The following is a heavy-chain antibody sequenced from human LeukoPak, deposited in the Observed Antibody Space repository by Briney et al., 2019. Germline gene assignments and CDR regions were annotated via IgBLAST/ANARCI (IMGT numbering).Heavy chain of an antibody. CDR2: MYFSGST. Sequence: KPSETLSLTCSVSGGSISSTSYYWGWIRQPPGKGLEWIGTMYFSGSTYYNPSLKGRLTMSGDTSKNQFSLKLTSVTAADTAVYYCARDHAAYYYGMDVWGQGTTVTVSS. J-gene: IGHJ6*02. D-gene: IGHD2-2*01. V-gene: IGHV4-39*02. CDR3: ARDHAAYYYGMDV. CDR1: GGSISSTSYY.